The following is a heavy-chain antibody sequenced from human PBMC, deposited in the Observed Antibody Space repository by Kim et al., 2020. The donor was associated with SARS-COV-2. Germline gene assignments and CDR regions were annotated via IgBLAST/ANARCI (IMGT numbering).Heavy chain of an antibody. CDR3: ARDQYCSGGSCYKGGFDP. CDR2: IYYSGST. D-gene: IGHD2-15*01. J-gene: IGHJ5*02. V-gene: IGHV4-59*01. CDR1: GGSISSYY. Sequence: SETLSLTCTVSGGSISSYYWSWIRQPPGKGLEWIGYIYYSGSTNYNPSLKSRVTISVDTSKNQFSLKLSSVTAADTAVYYCARDQYCSGGSCYKGGFDPWGQGTLVTVSS.